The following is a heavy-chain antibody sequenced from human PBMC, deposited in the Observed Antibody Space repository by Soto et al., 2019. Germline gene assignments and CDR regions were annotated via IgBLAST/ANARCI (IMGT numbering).Heavy chain of an antibody. Sequence: EVQLVESGGGLVQPGRSLRLSCAASGFTFDDYAMHWVRQAPGKGLEWVSGISWNSGSIGYADSVKGRFTISRGNAKNSLYLQMNSLRAEDTALYYCAKGRSSGSRDAFDIWGQGTMVTVSS. CDR1: GFTFDDYA. D-gene: IGHD1-26*01. V-gene: IGHV3-9*01. CDR2: ISWNSGSI. J-gene: IGHJ3*02. CDR3: AKGRSSGSRDAFDI.